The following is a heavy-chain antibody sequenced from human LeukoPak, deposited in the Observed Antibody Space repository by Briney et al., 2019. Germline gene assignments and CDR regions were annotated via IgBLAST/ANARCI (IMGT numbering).Heavy chain of an antibody. CDR2: INHSGST. J-gene: IGHJ4*02. CDR3: ARGGCSGGSCYQLDFDY. D-gene: IGHD2-15*01. V-gene: IGHV4-34*01. CDR1: GGSFSGYY. Sequence: SETLSLTCAVYGGSFSGYYWGWTRPPPGKGLEWIGEINHSGSTNYNPSLKSRVTISVDTSKNQFSLKLSSVTAADTAVYYCARGGCSGGSCYQLDFDYWGQGTLVTVSS.